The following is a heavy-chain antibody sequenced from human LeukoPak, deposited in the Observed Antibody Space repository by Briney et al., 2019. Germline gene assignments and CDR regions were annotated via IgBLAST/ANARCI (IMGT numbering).Heavy chain of an antibody. Sequence: SETLSLTCTVSGGSISNYYWSWIRQPPGKGLEWIGYIYYSGSTNYNPSLMSRVTISVDTSKNQFSLKLSSVTAADTAVYYCARGATWYHPWGQGTLVIVSS. CDR3: ARGATWYHP. CDR1: GGSISNYY. CDR2: IYYSGST. J-gene: IGHJ5*02. D-gene: IGHD6-13*01. V-gene: IGHV4-59*01.